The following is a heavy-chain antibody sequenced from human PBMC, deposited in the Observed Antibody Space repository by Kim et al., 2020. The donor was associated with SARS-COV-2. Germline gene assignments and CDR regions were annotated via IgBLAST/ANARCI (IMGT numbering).Heavy chain of an antibody. CDR3: AKVLGGSYHDAFDV. CDR2: VSYDGSNQ. V-gene: IGHV3-30*18. CDR1: GFRFSNYA. J-gene: IGHJ3*01. D-gene: IGHD1-26*01. Sequence: GGSLRLSCAVSGFRFSNYAMYWVRQAPVKGLERVAVVSYDGSNQYYGDSVKGRFTISRDNSKNTVFLQMNSLTTEDTAVYYCAKVLGGSYHDAFDVWGQGTMVTVSS.